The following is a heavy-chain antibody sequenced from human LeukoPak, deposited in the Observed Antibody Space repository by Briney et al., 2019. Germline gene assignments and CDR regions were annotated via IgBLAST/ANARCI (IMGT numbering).Heavy chain of an antibody. J-gene: IGHJ6*02. CDR3: AKGLELLDNYYYGMDV. CDR2: ISYAGSNR. D-gene: IGHD1-7*01. CDR1: GFTLSSYA. V-gene: IGHV3-30*18. Sequence: QPGRSLRLSCEVSGFTLSSYAMHWVRQAPGKGLEWVAVISYAGSNRYYADSVKGRLTISRDNSKNTLYLQMNSLRGEDTAVYYCAKGLELLDNYYYGMDVWGQGTTVTVSS.